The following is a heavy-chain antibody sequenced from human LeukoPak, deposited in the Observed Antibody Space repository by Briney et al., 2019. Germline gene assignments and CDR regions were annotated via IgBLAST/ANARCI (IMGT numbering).Heavy chain of an antibody. CDR1: GFTFSSSA. Sequence: GGSLRLSCAASGFTFSSSAMSWVRQAPGKGLEWVSNISGSGSGGSTYYADSVKGRFTISRDNSKNTLYLQMNSLRAEDTAVYYCAKSGYNRFDYWGQGTMVTVSS. D-gene: IGHD5-24*01. V-gene: IGHV3-23*01. CDR3: AKSGYNRFDY. J-gene: IGHJ4*03. CDR2: ISGSGSGGST.